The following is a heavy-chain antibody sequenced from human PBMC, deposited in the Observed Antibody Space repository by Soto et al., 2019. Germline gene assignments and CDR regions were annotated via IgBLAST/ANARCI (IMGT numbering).Heavy chain of an antibody. CDR3: ARVSCSSTSCYRPPDY. J-gene: IGHJ4*02. CDR1: RFTFSSYA. CDR2: ISYDGSNK. Sequence: GGSLRLSCAASRFTFSSYAMHWVRQAPGKGLEWVAVISYDGSNKYYADSVKGRFTISRDNSKNTLYLQMNSLRAEDTAVYYCARVSCSSTSCYRPPDYWGQGTLVTVSS. V-gene: IGHV3-30-3*01. D-gene: IGHD2-2*02.